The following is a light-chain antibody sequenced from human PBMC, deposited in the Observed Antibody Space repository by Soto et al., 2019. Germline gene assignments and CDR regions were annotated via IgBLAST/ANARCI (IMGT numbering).Light chain of an antibody. V-gene: IGKV3-11*01. CDR1: QSVGSS. J-gene: IGKJ1*01. CDR2: DAP. CDR3: QHRSNWPPTWT. Sequence: PGERATLSCRASQSVGSSLAWYQQKAGQPPRLLISDAPLRATGIPARFSGSGSGTDFTLTISSLAPEDFALYYCQHRSNWPPTWTFGQGTKVDI.